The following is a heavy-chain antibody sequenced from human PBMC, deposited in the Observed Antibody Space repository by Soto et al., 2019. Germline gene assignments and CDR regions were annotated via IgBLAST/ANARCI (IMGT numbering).Heavy chain of an antibody. CDR2: IVPILGVP. CDR3: ARDGYAYGSGSFLAT. D-gene: IGHD3-10*01. V-gene: IGHV1-69*04. Sequence: QVQLVQSGAEVKKPGSSVKISRKASGDTFTTYPITWVRQAPGQGLEWMGRIVPILGVPNSAQKFQGRLTLISNKTTTTAYMELSSLRATETAFYYCARDGYAYGSGSFLATWGQGTLVIVSS. J-gene: IGHJ4*02. CDR1: GDTFTTYP.